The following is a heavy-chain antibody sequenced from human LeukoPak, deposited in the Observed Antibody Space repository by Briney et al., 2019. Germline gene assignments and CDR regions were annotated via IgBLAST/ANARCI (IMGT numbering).Heavy chain of an antibody. Sequence: VGALRLSCVASGFTFDDYAMHWVRQAPGKGGGGVSLISGDGGSTYYADSVKGRFTISRDNSKNSLYLQMNSLRTEDTALYYCAKANSGYDYYFDYWGQGTLVTVSS. V-gene: IGHV3-43*02. CDR1: GFTFDDYA. J-gene: IGHJ4*02. CDR2: ISGDGGST. CDR3: AKANSGYDYYFDY. D-gene: IGHD5-12*01.